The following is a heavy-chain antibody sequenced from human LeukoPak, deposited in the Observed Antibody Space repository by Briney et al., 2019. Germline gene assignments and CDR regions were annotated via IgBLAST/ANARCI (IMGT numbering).Heavy chain of an antibody. V-gene: IGHV3-30*02. D-gene: IGHD1-26*01. CDR3: AKDRSIGTYYTFDH. CDR2: IRYDGTNK. Sequence: GGSLRLSCVASGFTFSSYGMHWVRQAPGKGLEWVAFIRYDGTNKYYADSVKGRFTISRDNSKNTLYLQMSSLTAADTAVYYCAKDRSIGTYYTFDHWGQGTLVTVSA. CDR1: GFTFSSYG. J-gene: IGHJ4*02.